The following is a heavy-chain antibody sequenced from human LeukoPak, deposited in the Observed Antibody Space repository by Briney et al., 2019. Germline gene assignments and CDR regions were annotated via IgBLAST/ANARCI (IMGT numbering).Heavy chain of an antibody. CDR2: IYTSGST. D-gene: IGHD2-2*01. J-gene: IGHJ5*02. V-gene: IGHV4-61*02. CDR3: ARDSLGYCSSTSCYPPWFDP. Sequence: SETLSLTCTVSGGSISSGSYYWSWIRQPAGKGLDWIGRIYTSGSTNYNPSLKSRVTISVDTSKNQFSLKLSSVTAADTAVYYCARDSLGYCSSTSCYPPWFDPWGQGTLVTVSS. CDR1: GGSISSGSYY.